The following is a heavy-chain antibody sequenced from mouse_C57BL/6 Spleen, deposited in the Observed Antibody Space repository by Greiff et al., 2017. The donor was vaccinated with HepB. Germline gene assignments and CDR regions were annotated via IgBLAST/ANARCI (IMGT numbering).Heavy chain of an antibody. CDR1: GFTFSDYG. Sequence: EVQVVESGGGLVKPGGSLKLSCAASGFTFSDYGMHWVRQAPEKGLEWVAYISSGSSTIYYADTVKGRFTISRDNAKNTLFLQMTSLRSEDTAMYYCARSYYYGSSFAYWGQGTLVTVSA. J-gene: IGHJ3*01. CDR3: ARSYYYGSSFAY. D-gene: IGHD1-1*01. V-gene: IGHV5-17*01. CDR2: ISSGSSTI.